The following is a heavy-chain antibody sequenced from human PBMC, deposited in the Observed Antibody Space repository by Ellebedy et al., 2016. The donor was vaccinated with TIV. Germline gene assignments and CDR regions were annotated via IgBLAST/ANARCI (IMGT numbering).Heavy chain of an antibody. D-gene: IGHD6-19*01. Sequence: ASVKVSCXASGYTFTSYGISWVRQAPGQGLEWMGWISAYNGNTNYAQKLQGRVTMTTDTSTSTAYMELRSLRSDDTAVYYCARDFSGWYYFDYWGQGTLVTVSS. J-gene: IGHJ4*02. CDR3: ARDFSGWYYFDY. V-gene: IGHV1-18*01. CDR2: ISAYNGNT. CDR1: GYTFTSYG.